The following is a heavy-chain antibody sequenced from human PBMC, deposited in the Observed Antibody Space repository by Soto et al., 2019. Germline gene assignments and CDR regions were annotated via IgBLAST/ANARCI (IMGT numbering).Heavy chain of an antibody. J-gene: IGHJ4*02. Sequence: EVQLVESGGGLVQPGGSLRLSCVASGFPFNSYWMHWVRQAPGQGLVWVSRIESDGSSPDYVDSVKGRFTISRDNARNTLYLQMNNLRAEDAAVYYCARGGDPDYWGQGTLVTVSS. CDR2: IESDGSSP. CDR1: GFPFNSYW. D-gene: IGHD2-21*02. CDR3: ARGGDPDY. V-gene: IGHV3-74*01.